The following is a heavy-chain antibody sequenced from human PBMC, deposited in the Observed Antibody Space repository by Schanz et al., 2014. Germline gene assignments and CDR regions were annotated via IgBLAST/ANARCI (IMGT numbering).Heavy chain of an antibody. CDR3: AKYRGYYRVSGSYRELEY. J-gene: IGHJ4*02. CDR2: FNDGGVNK. D-gene: IGHD3-10*01. V-gene: IGHV3-23*04. CDR1: TFTFSSDW. Sequence: EVQLVESGGGLVQPGGSLRLSCAASTFTFSSDWMSWVRQAPGKGLEWVSSFNDGGVNKYYADSVKGRFTISSDNSKSTLYLQMSSLRAEDTAVYYCAKYRGYYRVSGSYRELEYWGQGTLVTVSS.